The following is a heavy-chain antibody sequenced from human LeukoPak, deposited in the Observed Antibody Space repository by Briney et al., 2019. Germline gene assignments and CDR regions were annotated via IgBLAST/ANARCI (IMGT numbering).Heavy chain of an antibody. D-gene: IGHD5-18*01. J-gene: IGHJ4*02. CDR2: IIPIFGKA. V-gene: IGHV1-69*04. CDR3: GRAQDRYGYDPDY. CDR1: GATFSSYA. Sequence: ASVKLSCKASGATFSSYAISWVRQAPGQGLEWMGRIIPIFGKANYAQKFQVRVTITADKSTSTAYMELGSLRSEDTAVYYCGRAQDRYGYDPDYWGQGTLVTVSS.